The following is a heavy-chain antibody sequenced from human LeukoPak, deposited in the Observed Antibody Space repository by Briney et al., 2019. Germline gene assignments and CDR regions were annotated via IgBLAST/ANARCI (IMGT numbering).Heavy chain of an antibody. Sequence: PGGSLRLSCAASGFTFSSYAMHWVREAPGKGLEWVAVISYDGSNKYYADSVRGRFTISRDNAKSSLFLQMNSLRAEDTAVYYCARGKGYADYIGGLGTLVTVSS. CDR1: GFTFSSYA. J-gene: IGHJ4*02. CDR2: ISYDGSNK. CDR3: ARGKGYADYI. V-gene: IGHV3-30-3*01. D-gene: IGHD4-17*01.